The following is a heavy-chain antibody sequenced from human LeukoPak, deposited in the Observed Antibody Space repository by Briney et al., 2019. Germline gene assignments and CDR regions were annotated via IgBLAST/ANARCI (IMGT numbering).Heavy chain of an antibody. J-gene: IGHJ4*02. D-gene: IGHD6-19*01. CDR1: GYTFTSYG. CDR2: ISAYNGNT. Sequence: GASVKLSCKSSGYTFTSYGFSWVRQAPGQGLEWMGWISAYNGNTNEPHKLEGRVTITTGTSQSTAYMELRSLSSDDTAVYYCAREHSGWYTCGGQGSLVSVSS. V-gene: IGHV1-18*04. CDR3: AREHSGWYTC.